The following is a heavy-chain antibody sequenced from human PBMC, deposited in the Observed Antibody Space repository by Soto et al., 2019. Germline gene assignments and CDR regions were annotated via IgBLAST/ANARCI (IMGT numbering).Heavy chain of an antibody. D-gene: IGHD2-15*01. CDR1: GFTFSDYY. CDR2: ISSSSSYT. CDR3: ARDRGSGGSCYETVSYYYGMDV. V-gene: IGHV3-11*05. Sequence: SLRLSCAASGFTFSDYYMSWIRQAPGKGLEWVSYISSSSSYTNYADSVKGRFTISRDNTKNSLYLQMNSLRAEDTAVYYCARDRGSGGSCYETVSYYYGMDVWRQGTTVPVSS. J-gene: IGHJ6*02.